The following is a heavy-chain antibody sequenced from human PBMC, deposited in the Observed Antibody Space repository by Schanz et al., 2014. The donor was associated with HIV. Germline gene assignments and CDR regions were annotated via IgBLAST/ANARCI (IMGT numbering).Heavy chain of an antibody. J-gene: IGHJ6*02. Sequence: ESGVGVVQPGRSLRLSCAASGFTFSTYGMNWVRQAPGKGLEWVAVISYDGSNKYYGDSSKGRFTISRDNSKNTLYLQMNSLRPEDTAVYYCAKDAGGAMDVWGQGTTVTVSS. CDR1: GFTFSTYG. V-gene: IGHV3-30*18. CDR3: AKDAGGAMDV. D-gene: IGHD3-16*01. CDR2: ISYDGSNK.